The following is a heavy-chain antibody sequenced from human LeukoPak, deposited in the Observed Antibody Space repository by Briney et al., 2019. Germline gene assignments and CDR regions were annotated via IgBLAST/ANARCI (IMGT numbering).Heavy chain of an antibody. V-gene: IGHV3-74*01. J-gene: IGHJ1*01. CDR2: IKSDGST. D-gene: IGHD3-22*01. Sequence: GGSLRLSCAASGFTFSSYWMHWVRQAPGKGLVWVSRIKSDGSTNYADSVKGRFTISRDNAKNTVSLQMNSLRAEDPGVYYCARAPSEIGGYYPEYFRHWGQGTLVTVSS. CDR1: GFTFSSYW. CDR3: ARAPSEIGGYYPEYFRH.